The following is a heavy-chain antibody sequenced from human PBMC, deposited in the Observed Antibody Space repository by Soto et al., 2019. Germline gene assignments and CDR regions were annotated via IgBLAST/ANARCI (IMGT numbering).Heavy chain of an antibody. J-gene: IGHJ3*02. V-gene: IGHV3-23*01. Sequence: PGGSLRLSCAASGFTFSSYAMSWVRQAPGKGLEWVSAVGTGGTAYYADSVKGRFTISRDNSKNTLYLQMNSLRAEDTAVYYCATGALPEEFDAFDIWGQGTMVTVSS. CDR2: VGTGGTA. CDR1: GFTFSSYA. CDR3: ATGALPEEFDAFDI. D-gene: IGHD7-27*01.